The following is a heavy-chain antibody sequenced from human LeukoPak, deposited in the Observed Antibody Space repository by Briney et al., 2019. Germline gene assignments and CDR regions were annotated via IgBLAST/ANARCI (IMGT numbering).Heavy chain of an antibody. CDR3: ARGTRITIFGVVQYYFDY. J-gene: IGHJ4*02. D-gene: IGHD3-3*01. V-gene: IGHV1-46*01. CDR1: GYTFTSYY. Sequence: GASVKVSCKASGYTFTSYYMHWVRQAPGQGLEWVGIINPSGGSTSYAQKFQGRVTMTRDTSTSTVYMELSSLRSEDTAVYYCARGTRITIFGVVQYYFDYWGQGTLVTVSS. CDR2: INPSGGST.